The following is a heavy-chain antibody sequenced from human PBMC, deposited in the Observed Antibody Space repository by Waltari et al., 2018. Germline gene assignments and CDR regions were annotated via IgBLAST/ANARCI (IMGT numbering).Heavy chain of an antibody. CDR2: INAGNGNT. CDR3: ARDFGYYDSSGYQGYFQH. CDR1: GYTFTSYA. J-gene: IGHJ1*01. D-gene: IGHD3-22*01. Sequence: QVQLVQSGAEVKKPGASVKVSCKASGYTFTSYAMHWVRQAPGQRLEWMGWINAGNGNTKYSQKFQGRVTITRDTSASTAYMELSSLRSEDTAVYYCARDFGYYDSSGYQGYFQHWGQGTLVTVSS. V-gene: IGHV1-3*01.